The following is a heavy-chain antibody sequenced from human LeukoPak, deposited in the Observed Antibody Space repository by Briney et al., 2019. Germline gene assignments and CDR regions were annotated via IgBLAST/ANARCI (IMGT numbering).Heavy chain of an antibody. Sequence: ASVKVSCKASGYTFTSYAMHWVRQAPGQRLEWMGWINAGNGNTKYSQKFQGRVTITRDTSASTAYMELSSLRSEDTAVYYCARDRQYYYGSGSYYSYYYGMDVWGKGTTVTVSS. D-gene: IGHD3-10*01. J-gene: IGHJ6*04. V-gene: IGHV1-3*01. CDR1: GYTFTSYA. CDR2: INAGNGNT. CDR3: ARDRQYYYGSGSYYSYYYGMDV.